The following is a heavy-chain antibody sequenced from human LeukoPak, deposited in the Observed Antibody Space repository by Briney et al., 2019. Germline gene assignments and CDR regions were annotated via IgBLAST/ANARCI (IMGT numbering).Heavy chain of an antibody. J-gene: IGHJ4*02. CDR1: GFTFSSYG. CDR2: ISGSGGST. D-gene: IGHD3-10*01. V-gene: IGHV3-23*01. CDR3: AKVTYGSGTYGAFDS. Sequence: GGTLRLSCAASGFTFSSYGMSWVRQAPGKGLEWVSAISGSGGSTFYADSVKGRFTISRDNSKNTLYLQMNSLRAEDTAVYYCAKVTYGSGTYGAFDSWGQGTLVTVSS.